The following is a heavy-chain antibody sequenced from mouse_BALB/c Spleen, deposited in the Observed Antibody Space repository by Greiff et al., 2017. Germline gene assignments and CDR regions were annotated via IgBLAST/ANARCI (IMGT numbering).Heavy chain of an antibody. Sequence: EVQGVESGGGLVQPGGSRKLSCAASGFTFSSFGMHWVRQAPEKGLEWVAYISSGSSTIYYADTVKGRFTISRDNPKNTLFLQMTSLRSEDTAMYYCARHYGNFDYWGQGTTLTVSS. CDR3: ARHYGNFDY. V-gene: IGHV5-17*02. CDR1: GFTFSSFG. CDR2: ISSGSSTI. D-gene: IGHD2-1*01. J-gene: IGHJ2*01.